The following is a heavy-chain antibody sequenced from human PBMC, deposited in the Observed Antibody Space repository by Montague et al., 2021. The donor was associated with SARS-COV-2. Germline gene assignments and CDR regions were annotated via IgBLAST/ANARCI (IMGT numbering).Heavy chain of an antibody. Sequence: SLRLSCAASGFTFSSYSMNWVRQAPGKGLEWVSSISSSSSYIYYADSVKGRFTISRDNAKNSLYLQMNSLRAEDTAVYYCARDGDYYDSSGILDYWGQGTLVPVSS. J-gene: IGHJ4*02. CDR3: ARDGDYYDSSGILDY. CDR1: GFTFSSYS. D-gene: IGHD3-22*01. V-gene: IGHV3-21*01. CDR2: ISSSSSYI.